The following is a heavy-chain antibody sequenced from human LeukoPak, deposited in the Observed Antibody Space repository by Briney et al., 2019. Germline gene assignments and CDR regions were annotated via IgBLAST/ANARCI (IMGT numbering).Heavy chain of an antibody. CDR1: GFTFSSYS. J-gene: IGHJ4*02. Sequence: GGSLRLSCAASGFTFSSYSMNWVRQAPGKGLEWVSSISSSSSYIYYADSVKGRFTVSRDNAKNSLYLQMNSLRAEDTAVYYCASPIVVVPAASPGYSSGWQGIDYWGQGTLVTVSS. V-gene: IGHV3-21*01. CDR2: ISSSSSYI. CDR3: ASPIVVVPAASPGYSSGWQGIDY. D-gene: IGHD2-2*01.